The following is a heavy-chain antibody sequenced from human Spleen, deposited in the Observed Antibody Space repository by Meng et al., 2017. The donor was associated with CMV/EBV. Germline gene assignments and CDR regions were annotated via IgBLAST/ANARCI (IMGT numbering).Heavy chain of an antibody. D-gene: IGHD7-27*01. CDR2: IYPNSGGT. Sequence: ASVKVSCKASGGTSSTYAISWVRQAPGQGLEWMGWIYPNSGGTHYAQKFQGRLTVTRDTSISTGYMELSSLGSDDTAVYYCARDNDWGPDYWGQGTLVTVSS. CDR1: GGTSSTYA. CDR3: ARDNDWGPDY. V-gene: IGHV1-2*02. J-gene: IGHJ4*02.